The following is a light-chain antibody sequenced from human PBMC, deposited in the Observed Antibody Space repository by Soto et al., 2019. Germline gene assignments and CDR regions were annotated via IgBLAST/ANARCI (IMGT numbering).Light chain of an antibody. Sequence: EIVMTQCPLSLPVTPGEPASISCRSGQSLLHSDGYNYLAWYLQKPGHSPQLLIDLASSRASGVPDRFSGSGSGTDFTLKISRVEAEDVGVYYCMQALQTPTFGGGTKVDIK. CDR2: LAS. J-gene: IGKJ4*01. V-gene: IGKV2-28*01. CDR1: QSLLHSDGYNY. CDR3: MQALQTPT.